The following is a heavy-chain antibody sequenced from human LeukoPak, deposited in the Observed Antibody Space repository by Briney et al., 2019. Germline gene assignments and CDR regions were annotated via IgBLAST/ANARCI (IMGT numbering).Heavy chain of an antibody. V-gene: IGHV3-9*01. CDR2: ISWNSGSI. J-gene: IGHJ4*02. D-gene: IGHD3-3*01. Sequence: GGSLRLSCAASGFTFDDYAMHWVRQAPGKGLEGVSGISWNSGSIGYADSVKGRFTISRDNAKNSLYLQMNSLRAEDTALYYCAKGKGITIFGVAFDYWGQGTLVTVSS. CDR1: GFTFDDYA. CDR3: AKGKGITIFGVAFDY.